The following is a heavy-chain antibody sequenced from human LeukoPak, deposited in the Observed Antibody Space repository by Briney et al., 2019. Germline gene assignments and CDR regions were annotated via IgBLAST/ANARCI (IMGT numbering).Heavy chain of an antibody. V-gene: IGHV1-3*01. D-gene: IGHD6-19*01. CDR3: ASETYSSGWYAIYYGMDV. J-gene: IGHJ6*02. Sequence: ASVKVSCKASGYTFSGYYMHWVRQAPGQRLEWMGWINAGNGNTKYSQKFQGRVTITRDTSASTAYMELSSLRSEDTAVYYCASETYSSGWYAIYYGMDVWGQGTTVTVSS. CDR1: GYTFSGYY. CDR2: INAGNGNT.